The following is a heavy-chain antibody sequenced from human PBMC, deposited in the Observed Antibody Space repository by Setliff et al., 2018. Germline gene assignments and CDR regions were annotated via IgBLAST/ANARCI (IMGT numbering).Heavy chain of an antibody. CDR2: IYSSGNT. Sequence: GESLKISCAGSGFAVSGAYMSWVRQAPGKGLEWVSIIYSSGNTAYTDSVKGRFTISRDTSKNTVYLQMNNVTVDDTAVYFCARRGYSHDSSDYNRRKVFDYFDFWGQGAQVTV. D-gene: IGHD3-22*01. V-gene: IGHV3-53*01. CDR1: GFAVSGAY. CDR3: ARRGYSHDSSDYNRRKVFDYFDF. J-gene: IGHJ4*02.